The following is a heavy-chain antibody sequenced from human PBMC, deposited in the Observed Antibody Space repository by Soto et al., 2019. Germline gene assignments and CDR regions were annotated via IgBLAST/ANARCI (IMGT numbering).Heavy chain of an antibody. D-gene: IGHD1-1*01. J-gene: IGHJ3*01. CDR3: ATWHEREHAFDV. CDR2: LYDVDGS. V-gene: IGHV3-53*01. CDR1: GLTISGKKY. Sequence: DVHLVESGGGLIQPGESLRLSCAAFGLTISGKKYVAWVRQAPGKGLEWVSALYDVDGSFYADSVTGRFTTSSDSSKTTVYLQMNDLRPADTAVYYCATWHEREHAFDVWGQGTTVTISS.